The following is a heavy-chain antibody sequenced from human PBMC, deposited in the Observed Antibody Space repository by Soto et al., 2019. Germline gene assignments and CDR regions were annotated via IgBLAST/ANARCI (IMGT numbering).Heavy chain of an antibody. CDR1: GYTFTSYG. CDR3: ARDSLRQQPVDY. CDR2: ISAYNGNT. D-gene: IGHD6-13*01. Sequence: APVKVSCKASGYTFTSYGISCVRQAPGQGLEWMGWISAYNGNTNYAQKLQGRVTMTTDTSTSTAYMELRSLRSDDTAVYYCARDSLRQQPVDYWGQGTLVTVSS. V-gene: IGHV1-18*01. J-gene: IGHJ4*02.